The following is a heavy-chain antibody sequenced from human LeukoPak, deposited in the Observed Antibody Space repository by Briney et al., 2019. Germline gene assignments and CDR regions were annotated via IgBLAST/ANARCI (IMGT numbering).Heavy chain of an antibody. V-gene: IGHV1-69*05. Sequence: ASVKVSCKASGGTFSSYAISWVRQAPGQGLEWMGGIIPIFGTANYAQKFQGRVTITTDESTSTAYMELSSLRSEDTAVYYCARTYDILTGYLGYWGQGTLVTVSS. CDR1: GGTFSSYA. D-gene: IGHD3-9*01. CDR2: IIPIFGTA. J-gene: IGHJ4*02. CDR3: ARTYDILTGYLGY.